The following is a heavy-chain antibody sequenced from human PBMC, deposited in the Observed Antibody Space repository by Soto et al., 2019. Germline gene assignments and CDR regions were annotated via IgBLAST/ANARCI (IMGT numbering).Heavy chain of an antibody. Sequence: NPSETLSLTCTVSGGSISSGDYYWSWIRHPPGKGLEWIGYMYYSVSTYYNPSLKSRVTISVDTSENQFSLKLSSVTAADTAVYYCARVAGRGWCEHLGEGNMVSVSA. J-gene: IGHJ5*02. CDR2: MYYSVST. CDR3: ARVAGRGWCEH. V-gene: IGHV4-30-4*01. CDR1: GGSISSGDYY.